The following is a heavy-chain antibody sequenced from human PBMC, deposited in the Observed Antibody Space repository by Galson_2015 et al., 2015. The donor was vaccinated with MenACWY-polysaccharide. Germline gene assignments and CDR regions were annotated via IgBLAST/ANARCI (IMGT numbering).Heavy chain of an antibody. CDR1: GDSITSGGYF. CDR3: ARGGRAVSDRNWFDP. Sequence: TLSLTCTVSGDSITSGGYFWSWIRQHPGKGLEWIASISSDGGTYYNPSLKSRVIISLDTPNNQPNNQFSLKLNSVTAADTAVYYCARGGRAVSDRNWFDPWGQGTLVTVSS. J-gene: IGHJ5*02. V-gene: IGHV4-31*03. CDR2: ISSDGGT. D-gene: IGHD3-16*01.